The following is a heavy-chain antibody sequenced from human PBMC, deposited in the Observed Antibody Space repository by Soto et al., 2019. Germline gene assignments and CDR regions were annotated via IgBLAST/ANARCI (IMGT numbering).Heavy chain of an antibody. J-gene: IGHJ4*02. V-gene: IGHV4-59*01. Sequence: TSETLSLTCTVSGGSISSYYWTWIRQPPGKGLEWIGYIYDSGRANYNPSLKSRVTISIDTSKNQFSLKLRSVTAADTAVYYCARDKEPGSLDLGYWGQGTLVTVSS. CDR2: IYDSGRA. D-gene: IGHD3-16*01. CDR3: ARDKEPGSLDLGY. CDR1: GGSISSYY.